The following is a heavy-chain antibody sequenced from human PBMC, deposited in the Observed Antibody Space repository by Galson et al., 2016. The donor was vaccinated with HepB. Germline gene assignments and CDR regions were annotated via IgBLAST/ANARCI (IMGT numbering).Heavy chain of an antibody. V-gene: IGHV6-1*01. J-gene: IGHJ4*02. CDR3: ARGAYSSQRFDF. D-gene: IGHD5-18*01. CDR1: GDSVSSNSAA. CDR2: TYYRSNWIN. Sequence: CAISGDSVSSNSAAWNWIRQSPSRGLEWLGRTYYRSNWINEYAVPVKGRITIKSDTSKNQFSLQLNSVTPEDTAVYYCARGAYSSQRFDFWGQGTLVTVSS.